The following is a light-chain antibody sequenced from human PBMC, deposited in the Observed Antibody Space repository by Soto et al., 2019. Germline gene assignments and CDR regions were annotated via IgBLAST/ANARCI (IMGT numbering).Light chain of an antibody. CDR1: QSISSW. CDR2: KAS. Sequence: DIQMTQSPSTLSASLVARLTITCLASQSISSWLAWYQQKPGKAPKLLIYKASSLESGVPSRFSGSGSGTEFTLTISSLQPDDFATYYCQQYNSYSITFGQGTRLEIK. CDR3: QQYNSYSIT. J-gene: IGKJ5*01. V-gene: IGKV1-5*03.